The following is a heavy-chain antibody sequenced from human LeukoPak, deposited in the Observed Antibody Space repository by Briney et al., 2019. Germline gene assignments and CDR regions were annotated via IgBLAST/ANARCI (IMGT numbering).Heavy chain of an antibody. J-gene: IGHJ4*02. V-gene: IGHV5-51*01. Sequence: GESLKISCKGSGYNFTNDWIAWVRQMPGRGLEWMGIIYPGDYDSRYSLSFEGQVTISADKSINTAHLRWSSLKASDTAMYYCARMTSDWYLDYWGQGTLVTVSS. D-gene: IGHD6-19*01. CDR2: IYPGDYDS. CDR3: ARMTSDWYLDY. CDR1: GYNFTNDW.